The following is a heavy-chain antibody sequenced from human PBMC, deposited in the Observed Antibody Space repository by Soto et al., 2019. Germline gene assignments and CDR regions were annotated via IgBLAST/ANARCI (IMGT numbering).Heavy chain of an antibody. CDR1: GFTFSGYG. Sequence: QVQLVESGGGVVQPGRSLRLSCAASGFTFSGYGIHWVRQAPGKGLEWVAVVWYDGNNKFYADSVKGRFTISRDNSKNTLYLQMNSLRAEDTAVYYFARGTVHFDYWGQGTLVTVST. D-gene: IGHD4-17*01. CDR2: VWYDGNNK. CDR3: ARGTVHFDY. J-gene: IGHJ4*02. V-gene: IGHV3-33*01.